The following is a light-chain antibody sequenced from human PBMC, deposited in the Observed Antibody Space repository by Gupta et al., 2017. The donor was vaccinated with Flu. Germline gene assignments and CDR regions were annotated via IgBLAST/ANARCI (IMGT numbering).Light chain of an antibody. CDR3: QQTDSTPPT. J-gene: IGKJ4*01. CDR1: QSISSY. CDR2: AAS. Sequence: PSSLSASVGDRVTITCRASQSISSYLNWYQQKPGKAPKLLIYAASSLQSGVPSRFSGSGSGTDFTLTISRLQPEDFATYYCQQTDSTPPTFGRGTXVEIK. V-gene: IGKV1-39*01.